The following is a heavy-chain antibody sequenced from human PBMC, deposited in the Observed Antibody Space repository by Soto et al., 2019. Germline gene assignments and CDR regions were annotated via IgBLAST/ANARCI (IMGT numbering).Heavy chain of an antibody. CDR3: AREVTIVVTAALYYMDV. J-gene: IGHJ6*03. CDR2: IYYSGST. V-gene: IGHV4-31*03. Sequence: SETLSLTCTISGVSICSGGYYWSWIRQHPGKRLEWIGYIYYSGSTYYNPSLMSRITITVDKSKNQFSLKLSSVTAAYTAVYYCAREVTIVVTAALYYMDVWGKGTTVTVSS. D-gene: IGHD2-2*01. CDR1: GVSICSGGYY.